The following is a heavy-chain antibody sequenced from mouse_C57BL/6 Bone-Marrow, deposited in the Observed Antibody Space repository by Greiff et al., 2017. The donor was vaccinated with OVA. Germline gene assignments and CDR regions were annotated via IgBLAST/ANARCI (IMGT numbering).Heavy chain of an antibody. CDR1: GYTFTSYW. Sequence: QVQLQQPGAELVRPGSSVKLSCKASGYTFTSYWMDWVKQRPGQGLEWIGNIYPSDSETHYNQKFKDKATLTVDKSSSTAYMQLSNLTSEDSAVYYCAFYYYGSSPFAYWGQGTLVTVSA. CDR3: AFYYYGSSPFAY. J-gene: IGHJ3*01. D-gene: IGHD1-1*01. CDR2: IYPSDSET. V-gene: IGHV1-61*01.